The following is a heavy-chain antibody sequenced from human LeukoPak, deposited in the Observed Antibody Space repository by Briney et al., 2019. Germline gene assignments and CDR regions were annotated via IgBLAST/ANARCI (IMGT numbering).Heavy chain of an antibody. J-gene: IGHJ6*02. CDR2: IYYSGST. Sequence: SETLSLTWTVSGGSISSYYWSWIRQPPEKGLGWIGYIYYSGSTNYNPSLKSRVTISVDTSKNQFSLKLSSVPAADTAVYYCARGRIAAAGTGPYYYGMDVWGQGTTVTVSS. V-gene: IGHV4-59*01. CDR1: GGSISSYY. D-gene: IGHD6-13*01. CDR3: ARGRIAAAGTGPYYYGMDV.